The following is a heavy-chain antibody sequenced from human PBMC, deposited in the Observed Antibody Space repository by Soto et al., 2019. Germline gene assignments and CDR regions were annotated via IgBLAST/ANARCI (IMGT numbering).Heavy chain of an antibody. CDR1: GGSISSSSYY. J-gene: IGHJ6*03. CDR2: IYYSGST. Sequence: SETLSLTCTVSGGSISSSSYYWGWIRQPPGKGLEWIGSIYYSGSTYYNPSLKSRVTISVDTSKNQFSPKLSSVTAADTAVYYCARLRVILVTTCYYYFYMVVWGEGITVSV. CDR3: ARLRVILVTTCYYYFYMVV. V-gene: IGHV4-39*01. D-gene: IGHD4-17*01.